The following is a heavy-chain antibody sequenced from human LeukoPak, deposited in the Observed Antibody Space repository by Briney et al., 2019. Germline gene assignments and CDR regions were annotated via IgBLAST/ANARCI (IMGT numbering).Heavy chain of an antibody. J-gene: IGHJ4*02. D-gene: IGHD3-22*01. CDR3: ARDRSYYSDTGTDY. CDR1: GGSISSSSYY. CDR2: IYTIGNT. V-gene: IGHV4-61*02. Sequence: SETLSLTCTVSGGSISSSSYYWSWIRQPAGKGLEWIGRIYTIGNTNYSPSLWRRVTISVDSSKNQFSLRLSSVTAADTAIYYCARDRSYYSDTGTDYWGQGALVTVSS.